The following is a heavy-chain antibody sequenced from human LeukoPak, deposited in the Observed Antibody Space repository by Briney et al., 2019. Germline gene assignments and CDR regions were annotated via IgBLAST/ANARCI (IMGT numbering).Heavy chain of an antibody. Sequence: GGSLRLSCAASGFTFSSYTMTWLRQAPGKGLEWVSIISGSGSSTYYADSVKGRFTISRDNSKNTLSLQMNNLGAEDTAVYYCARASYYGSGSYYNRDAFHIWGQGTMVTVSS. D-gene: IGHD3-10*01. CDR1: GFTFSSYT. J-gene: IGHJ3*02. CDR2: ISGSGSST. V-gene: IGHV3-23*01. CDR3: ARASYYGSGSYYNRDAFHI.